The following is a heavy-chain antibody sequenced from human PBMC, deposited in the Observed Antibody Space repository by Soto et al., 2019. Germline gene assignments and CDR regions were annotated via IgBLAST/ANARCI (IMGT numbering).Heavy chain of an antibody. CDR2: VDGDGRST. J-gene: IGHJ4*02. CDR1: GSTFSGYW. D-gene: IGHD2-15*01. V-gene: IGHV3-74*03. Sequence: EVQVVESGGGLVQPGGSLRLSCAASGSTFSGYWMHWVRKAPGKGLVWVSQVDGDGRSTKYADFVKGRFTISRDNAKNTLYVRMNSLRVEDTAVYYCARVKGGSGGKGDPLDYWGQGTPVIVSS. CDR3: ARVKGGSGGKGDPLDY.